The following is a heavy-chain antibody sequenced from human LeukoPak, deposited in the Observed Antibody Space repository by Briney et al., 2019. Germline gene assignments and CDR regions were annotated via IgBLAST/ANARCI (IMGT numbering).Heavy chain of an antibody. CDR2: IYYSGST. CDR3: ARRNYDFWSGYQNWFDP. J-gene: IGHJ5*02. CDR1: GGSISSSSYS. Sequence: SETLSLTCTVSGGSISSSSYSWGWIRQPPGKGLEWIGSIYYSGSTYYNPSLKSRVTISVDTSKNQFSLKLSSVTAADTAVFYCARRNYDFWSGYQNWFDPWGQGTLVTVSS. D-gene: IGHD3-3*01. V-gene: IGHV4-39*01.